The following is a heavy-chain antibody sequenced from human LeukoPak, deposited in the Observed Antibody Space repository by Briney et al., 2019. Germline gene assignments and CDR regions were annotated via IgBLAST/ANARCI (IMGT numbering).Heavy chain of an antibody. CDR2: IRYDGSNK. J-gene: IGHJ4*02. V-gene: IGHV3-30*02. Sequence: GGSLRLSCAASGFTFSSYGMHWVRQAPGKGLEWVAFIRYDGSNKYYADSVKGRITISRDNSKNTLYLQMNSLRAEDTAVYYCAKNRIVGATIDYWGQGTLVTVSS. CDR1: GFTFSSYG. D-gene: IGHD1-26*01. CDR3: AKNRIVGATIDY.